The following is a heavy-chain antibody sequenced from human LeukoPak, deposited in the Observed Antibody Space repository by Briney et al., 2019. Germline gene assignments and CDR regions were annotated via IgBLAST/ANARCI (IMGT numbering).Heavy chain of an antibody. J-gene: IGHJ4*02. CDR1: GFTFSDFH. CDR3: ARLSGTYSRGGDH. V-gene: IGHV3-11*01. D-gene: IGHD1-26*01. CDR2: ISGSGYAI. Sequence: GGSLRLSCTASGFTFSDFHMSWIRQAPGKGLEWVSHISGSGYAIHHPGSVKGRFTLSRDNAKNSLYLKMNSLRVEASAVYYCARLSGTYSRGGDHWGQGTLVTVSS.